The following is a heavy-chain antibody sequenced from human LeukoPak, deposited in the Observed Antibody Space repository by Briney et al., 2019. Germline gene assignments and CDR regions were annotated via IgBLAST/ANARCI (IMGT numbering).Heavy chain of an antibody. J-gene: IGHJ4*02. CDR3: ARDRGSGVFDY. CDR1: GFTFSSYD. V-gene: IGHV3-13*01. CDR2: IGTAGDT. Sequence: PGGSLRLSCAASGFTFSSYDMHWVRQATGKGLEWVSAIGTAGDTYYPGSVKGRFTISRENAKNSLYLQMNSLRAGDTAVYYCARDRGSGVFDYWGQGTLVTVSS. D-gene: IGHD3-10*01.